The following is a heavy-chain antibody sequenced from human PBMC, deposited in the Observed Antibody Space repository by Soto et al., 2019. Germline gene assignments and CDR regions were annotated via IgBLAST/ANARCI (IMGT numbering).Heavy chain of an antibody. CDR2: IYYSGST. CDR3: ARLNGGVLWFGELLYLDYYYYMDV. J-gene: IGHJ6*03. Sequence: SETLSLTCTVSGGSISSSSYYWGWIRQPPGKGLEWIGSIYYSGSTYYNPSLKSRVTVSVDTSKNQFSLKLSSVTAADTAVYYCARLNGGVLWFGELLYLDYYYYMDVWGKGTTVTVSS. CDR1: GGSISSSSYY. D-gene: IGHD3-10*01. V-gene: IGHV4-39*01.